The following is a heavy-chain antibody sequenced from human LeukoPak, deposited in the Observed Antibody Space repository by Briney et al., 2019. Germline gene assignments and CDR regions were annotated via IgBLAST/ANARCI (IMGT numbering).Heavy chain of an antibody. CDR3: ARQDYDFWTGYNGLGYFNY. Sequence: SETLSLTCAVSGGSFSAYYWTWIRQPPGKGLEWIGEINHSGSTNYNPSLKSRITISVDTSKNQISLKLSSVTAADTAMYYCARQDYDFWTGYNGLGYFNYWGQGTLVTVSS. CDR2: INHSGST. V-gene: IGHV4-34*01. J-gene: IGHJ4*02. CDR1: GGSFSAYY. D-gene: IGHD3-3*01.